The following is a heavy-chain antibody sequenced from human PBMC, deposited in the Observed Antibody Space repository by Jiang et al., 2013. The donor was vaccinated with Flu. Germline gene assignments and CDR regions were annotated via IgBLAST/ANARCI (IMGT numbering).Heavy chain of an antibody. D-gene: IGHD4-17*01. CDR2: IFYTGST. V-gene: IGHV4-39*07. J-gene: IGHJ4*02. CDR3: ARGTPYGL. CDR1: GGSISSSDYY. Sequence: GSGLVKPSETLSLTCKVSGGSISSSDYYWGWVRQPPGKGLEYVGSIFYTGSTYFNPSLKSRVTISVDTSNNQFSLQLSSVTAADTAVYYCARGTPYGLWGQGALVTVSS.